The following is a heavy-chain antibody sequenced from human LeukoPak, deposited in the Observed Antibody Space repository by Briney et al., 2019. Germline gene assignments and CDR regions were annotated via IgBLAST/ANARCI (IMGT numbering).Heavy chain of an antibody. J-gene: IGHJ4*02. CDR2: IYYSGST. V-gene: IGHV4-39*01. CDR1: GGSISSSSYY. CDR3: ARRYCGDDCFPYYLDL. Sequence: PSETLSLTCTVSGGSISSSSYYWGWIRQPPGKGLEWIGSIYYSGSTYYNPSLKSRVTISVDTSKNQFSLKLSSVTAADTAIYYCARRYCGDDCFPYYLDLWGQGTLVTVSS. D-gene: IGHD2-21*02.